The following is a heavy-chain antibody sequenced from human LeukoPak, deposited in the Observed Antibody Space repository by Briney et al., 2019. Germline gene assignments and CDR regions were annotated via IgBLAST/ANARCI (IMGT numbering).Heavy chain of an antibody. J-gene: IGHJ4*02. CDR1: GGSISSYY. CDR3: ARSLDTAMDPFDY. V-gene: IGHV4-59*01. Sequence: SETLSLTCTVSGGSISSYYWSWIRQPPGKGLEWIGYIYYSGSTNYNPSLKSRVTISVDTSKNQFSLKLSSVTAADTAVYYFARSLDTAMDPFDYWAQGTLVTVSS. D-gene: IGHD5-18*01. CDR2: IYYSGST.